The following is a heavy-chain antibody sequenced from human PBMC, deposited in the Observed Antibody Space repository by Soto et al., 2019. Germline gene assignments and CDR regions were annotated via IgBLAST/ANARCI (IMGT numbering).Heavy chain of an antibody. D-gene: IGHD2-15*01. J-gene: IGHJ6*03. CDR3: AKDRRDIVVVVAAEESYYMDV. Sequence: GGSLRLSCAASGFTFSSYAMSWVRQAPGKGLEWVSAISGSGGSTYYADSVKGRFTISRDNSKNTLYLQMNSLRAEDTAVYYCAKDRRDIVVVVAAEESYYMDVWGKGTTVTVSS. CDR2: ISGSGGST. V-gene: IGHV3-23*01. CDR1: GFTFSSYA.